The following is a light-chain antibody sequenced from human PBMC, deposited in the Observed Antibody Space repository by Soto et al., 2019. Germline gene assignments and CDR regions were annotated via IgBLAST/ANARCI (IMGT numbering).Light chain of an antibody. CDR1: QSVSSY. J-gene: IGKJ4*01. CDR2: DAS. CDR3: QQRSNWPSLT. Sequence: EIVLTQSPATLSLSPGERATLSCRASQSVSSYLAWYQQKPGQAPRLLIYDASNMATGIPARFSGSGSGTDFTLTISSLEPEDFAVYYCQQRSNWPSLTFGGGNKVEIK. V-gene: IGKV3-11*01.